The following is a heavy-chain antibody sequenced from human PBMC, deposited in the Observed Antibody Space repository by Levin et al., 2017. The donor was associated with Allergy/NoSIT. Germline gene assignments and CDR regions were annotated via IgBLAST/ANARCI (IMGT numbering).Heavy chain of an antibody. CDR1: GFTFSSYW. CDR3: ARGYSGTYRVGDY. V-gene: IGHV3-74*01. J-gene: IGHJ4*02. D-gene: IGHD1-26*01. Sequence: LSLTCAASGFTFSSYWMHWVRQAPGKGLVWVSRINSDGSSTDYADSVKGRFTISRDNAKNTVYLQMNSLRAEDTAVYYCARGYSGTYRVGDYWGRGTLVTVSS. CDR2: INSDGSST.